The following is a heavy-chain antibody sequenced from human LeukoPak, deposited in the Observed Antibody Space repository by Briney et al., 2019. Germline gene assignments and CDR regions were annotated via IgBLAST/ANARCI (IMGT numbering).Heavy chain of an antibody. J-gene: IGHJ4*02. D-gene: IGHD2-21*01. CDR3: AKDSPVMTS. V-gene: IGHV3-23*01. CDR1: GFIFSSKG. CDR2: LSGSGDSI. Sequence: GGPLRLSCAASGFIFSSKGMTWVRQAPGKGLKWVSALSGSGDSIYYADSVKGRFTISRDNSKNTLYLQMNSLRAEDTATYYCAKDSPVMTSWGQGTLVTVSS.